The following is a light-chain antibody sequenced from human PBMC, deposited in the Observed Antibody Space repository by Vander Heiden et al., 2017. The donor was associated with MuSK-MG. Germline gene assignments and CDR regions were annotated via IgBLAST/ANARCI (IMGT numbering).Light chain of an antibody. V-gene: IGKV3-15*01. CDR2: GAS. Sequence: EIVMTPSPATLSVSPGERATLSCRASQSVSSFLAWYQQKPGQAPRLLMYGASTGATGVPATFRGSGSGTEFTLTIASLQSEDFAVYYCQQYYKWPATFGQGTKVEIK. CDR3: QQYYKWPAT. CDR1: QSVSSF. J-gene: IGKJ1*01.